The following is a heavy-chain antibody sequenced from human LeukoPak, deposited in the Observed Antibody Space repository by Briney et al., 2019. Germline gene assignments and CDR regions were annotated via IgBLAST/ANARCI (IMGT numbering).Heavy chain of an antibody. CDR2: IYSGGST. J-gene: IGHJ6*02. CDR3: ARAGNALDGMDV. CDR1: GFTVSSNY. Sequence: GGSLRLSCAASGFTVSSNYMSWVRQAPGKGLEWVSVIYSGGSTYYADSVKGRFTISRDNSKNTLHLQMNSLRAEDTAVYYCARAGNALDGMDVWGQGTTVTVSS. D-gene: IGHD4-23*01. V-gene: IGHV3-66*01.